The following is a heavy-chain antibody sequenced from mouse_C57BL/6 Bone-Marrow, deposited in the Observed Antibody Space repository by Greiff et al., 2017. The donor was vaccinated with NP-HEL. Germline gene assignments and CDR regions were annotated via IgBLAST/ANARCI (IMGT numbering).Heavy chain of an antibody. Sequence: QVQLKQSGPELVKPGASVKLSCKASGYTFTSYDINWVKQRPGQGLERIGWIYPRDGSTKYNEKFKGKATLTVDTSSSTAYMELHSLTSEDSAVYFCARGMVTTRYWYFDVWGTGTTVTVSS. D-gene: IGHD2-3*01. CDR2: IYPRDGST. CDR3: ARGMVTTRYWYFDV. V-gene: IGHV1-85*01. CDR1: GYTFTSYD. J-gene: IGHJ1*03.